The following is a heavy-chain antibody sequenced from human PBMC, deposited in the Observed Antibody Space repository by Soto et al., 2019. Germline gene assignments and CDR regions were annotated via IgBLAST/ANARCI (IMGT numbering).Heavy chain of an antibody. CDR3: AHRVLRTVFGLATTTAIYFDF. CDR2: IYWDDDK. V-gene: IGHV2-5*02. J-gene: IGHJ4*02. Sequence: QITLNESGPTVVRPTETLTLTCRFSGFSLTTSGVGVGWIRQSPGKAPEWLARIYWDDDKRYSASLKSRLTITKDTSKNQVVLTVSDLDPTDTATYYCAHRVLRTVFGLATTTAIYFDFWGQGTPVAVSS. CDR1: GFSLTTSGVG. D-gene: IGHD3-3*01.